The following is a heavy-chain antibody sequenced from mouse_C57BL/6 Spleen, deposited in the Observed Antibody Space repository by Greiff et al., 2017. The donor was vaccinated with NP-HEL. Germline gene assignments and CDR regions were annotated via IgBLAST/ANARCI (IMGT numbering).Heavy chain of an antibody. CDR3: ARRITTVGGPYFDD. V-gene: IGHV1-69*01. J-gene: IGHJ2*01. Sequence: QVQLQQPGAELVMPGASVKLSCKASGYTFTSYWMHWVKQRPGQGLEWIGEIDPSDSSTNYNQKFKGKSTLTVDKSSSTAYMQLSSLTSEDSAVYYCARRITTVGGPYFDDWGQGTTLTVSS. D-gene: IGHD1-1*01. CDR1: GYTFTSYW. CDR2: IDPSDSST.